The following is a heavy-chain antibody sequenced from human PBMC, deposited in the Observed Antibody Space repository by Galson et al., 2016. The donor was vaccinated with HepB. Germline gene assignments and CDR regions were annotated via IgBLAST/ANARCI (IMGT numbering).Heavy chain of an antibody. CDR3: TTARITVAGHEDY. CDR1: GFRLSDSV. J-gene: IGHJ4*02. V-gene: IGHV3-73*01. CDR2: IRSKANSDAT. Sequence: SLRLSCAVSGFRLSDSVMHWVRQASGKGLEWVGRIRSKANSDATAYAAPVKGRFTISRDDSKNTAYLQMNSLKTDDTALYYCTTARITVAGHEDYWRQGTLVTVSS. D-gene: IGHD6-19*01.